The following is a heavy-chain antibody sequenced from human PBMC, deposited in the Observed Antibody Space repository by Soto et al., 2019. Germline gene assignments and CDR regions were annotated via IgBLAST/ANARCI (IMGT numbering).Heavy chain of an antibody. Sequence: EVQLVESGGGLVQPGRFLRLSCAASGFTFDDYAMHWVRQAPGKGLEWVSGISWNSGSIGYADSVKGRFTISRDNAKNSLYLQMNSLRSEDTALYYCAKDMGYDLSPLGYFDYWGQGTLVTVSS. D-gene: IGHD5-12*01. J-gene: IGHJ4*02. CDR2: ISWNSGSI. CDR3: AKDMGYDLSPLGYFDY. CDR1: GFTFDDYA. V-gene: IGHV3-9*01.